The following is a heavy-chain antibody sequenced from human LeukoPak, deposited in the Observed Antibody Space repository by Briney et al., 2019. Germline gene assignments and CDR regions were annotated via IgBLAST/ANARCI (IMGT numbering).Heavy chain of an antibody. Sequence: QPGGSLRLSCAASGFTFSNYDMHWVRQPTGKRLEWVSAIDTAGDTYYPDSVRGRFTFSRENAKNSLSLQMNSLRAEDTAVYYCARAWRGCIGGRCPYYFDYWGQGTLVTVSS. CDR1: GFTFSNYD. V-gene: IGHV3-13*01. CDR2: IDTAGDT. D-gene: IGHD2-15*01. J-gene: IGHJ4*02. CDR3: ARAWRGCIGGRCPYYFDY.